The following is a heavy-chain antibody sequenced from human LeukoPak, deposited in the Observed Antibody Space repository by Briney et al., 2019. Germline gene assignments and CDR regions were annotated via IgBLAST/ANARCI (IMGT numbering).Heavy chain of an antibody. J-gene: IGHJ4*02. CDR2: IYYSGTT. CDR1: GVSITTYY. V-gene: IGHV4-59*08. D-gene: IGHD6-13*01. Sequence: SETLSLTCTVSGVSITTYYWSWIRQPPGKGLEWIGYIYYSGTTNYNPSLNSRVTISMDTSKNQFSLKLSSVTAADTAVYYCARSFHSSSWYFDYWGQGTLVTVSS. CDR3: ARSFHSSSWYFDY.